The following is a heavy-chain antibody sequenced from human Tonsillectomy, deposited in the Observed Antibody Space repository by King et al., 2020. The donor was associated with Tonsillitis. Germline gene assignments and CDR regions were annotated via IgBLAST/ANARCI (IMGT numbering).Heavy chain of an antibody. V-gene: IGHV3-74*01. CDR1: GFTFSSHW. Sequence: VQLVESGGGLVQPGGSLRLSCAASGFTFSSHWMHWVRQAPGKGLVWVSRINNDGSRTDYADSVKGRFTISRDNAKNTQYLQMNMLRAEDTAVYYCARDGMRGDACDIWGQGKMVTVSS. CDR2: INNDGSRT. D-gene: IGHD3-10*01. CDR3: ARDGMRGDACDI. J-gene: IGHJ3*02.